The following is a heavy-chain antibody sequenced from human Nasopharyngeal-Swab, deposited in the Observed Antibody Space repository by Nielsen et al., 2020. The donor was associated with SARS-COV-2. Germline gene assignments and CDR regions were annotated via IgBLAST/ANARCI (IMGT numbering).Heavy chain of an antibody. Sequence: ASVKVSCKTSGYSFSTYGFTWVRQAPGHGLEWVGWISAYTGDNSYAQKLQGRVTLTTDSSTDTAYMELWSLRSDDTAIYFCARDRGTTGTSDFDYWGQGTLVTVSS. CDR2: ISAYTGDN. CDR1: GYSFSTYG. CDR3: ARDRGTTGTSDFDY. V-gene: IGHV1-18*01. J-gene: IGHJ4*02. D-gene: IGHD1-14*01.